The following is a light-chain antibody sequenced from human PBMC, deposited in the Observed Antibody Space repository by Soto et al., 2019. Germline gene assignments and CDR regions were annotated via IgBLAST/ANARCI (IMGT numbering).Light chain of an antibody. CDR1: QSVSSN. J-gene: IGKJ1*01. V-gene: IGKV3-15*01. CDR3: QQYGTSPQT. CDR2: GAS. Sequence: EIVMTQSPATLSVSPGERATLSCRASQSVSSNLAWYQQKPGQAPRLLIYGASTRATGIPARFSGGGSGTDFTLTISRLAPEDFAVYYCQQYGTSPQTFGQGTKVDIK.